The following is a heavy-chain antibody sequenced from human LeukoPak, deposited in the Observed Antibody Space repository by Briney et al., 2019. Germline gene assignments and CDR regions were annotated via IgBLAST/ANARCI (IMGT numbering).Heavy chain of an antibody. D-gene: IGHD1-26*01. CDR2: IYYSGST. V-gene: IGHV4-39*01. J-gene: IGHJ6*03. CDR3: ARSRGATTYYYYMDV. Sequence: PSETLSLTCTVPGGSISSSSYYWGWIRQPPGKGLEWIGSIYYSGSTYYNPSLKSRVTISVDTSKNQFSLKLSSVTAADTAVYYCARSRGATTYYYYMDVWGKGTTVTISS. CDR1: GGSISSSSYY.